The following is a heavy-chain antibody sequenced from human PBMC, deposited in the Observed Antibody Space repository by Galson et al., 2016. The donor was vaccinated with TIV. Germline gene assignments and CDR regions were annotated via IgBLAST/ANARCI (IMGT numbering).Heavy chain of an antibody. CDR1: GFTFSNAW. CDR2: IKSETDGGTT. CDR3: HCSSTSCYVRWFDP. V-gene: IGHV3-15*01. J-gene: IGHJ5*02. Sequence: SLRLSCAASGFTFSNAWMSWVRQAPGKGLEWVGRIKSETDGGTTDYAAPVKGRFTISSDDSKNTLYLQMNTLKTEDTAVYYCHCSSTSCYVRWFDPWGQGTLVTVSS. D-gene: IGHD2-2*01.